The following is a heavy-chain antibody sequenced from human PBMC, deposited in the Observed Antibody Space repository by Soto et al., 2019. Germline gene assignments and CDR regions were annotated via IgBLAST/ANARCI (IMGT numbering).Heavy chain of an antibody. CDR1: GDSINNYY. Sequence: ETLSLTCTVSGDSINNYYWSWIRQPPGKGLEWIGYVYSTGSTNSKSSLKSRVTISVDTSKNQFSLKLRSVTAADTAVYYCARHEAGWYFDSWGQGTLVTVSS. V-gene: IGHV4-59*08. D-gene: IGHD6-25*01. CDR2: VYSTGST. J-gene: IGHJ4*02. CDR3: ARHEAGWYFDS.